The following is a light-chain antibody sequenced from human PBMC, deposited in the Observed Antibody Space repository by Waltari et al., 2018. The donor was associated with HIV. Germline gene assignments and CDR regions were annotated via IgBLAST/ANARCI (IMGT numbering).Light chain of an antibody. J-gene: IGLJ1*01. CDR2: EVN. CDR3: SSYAGTRYV. Sequence: QSALTQPPSASGSPGQSVTISCTGTSSDVAGYNYVSWYQQHPGKAPKLLIYEVNKRPSGVPDRFAGSKSGHTASLTVSGLQAEDEADYYCSSYAGTRYVFGTGTKVTVL. CDR1: SSDVAGYNY. V-gene: IGLV2-8*01.